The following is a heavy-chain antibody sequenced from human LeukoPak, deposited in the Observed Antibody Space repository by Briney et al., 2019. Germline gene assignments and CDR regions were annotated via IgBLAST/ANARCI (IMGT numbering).Heavy chain of an antibody. CDR2: IRYDGSNK. CDR1: GFTFSSYG. V-gene: IGHV3-30*02. Sequence: GGSLILSCAASGFTFSSYGMHWVRQAPGKGLEWVAFIRYDGSNKYYADSVKGRFTISRDNYKNTLYLQMNSLRAEDTAVYYCAKGGVLLWSALDYWGQGTLVTVSS. J-gene: IGHJ4*02. D-gene: IGHD3-10*02. CDR3: AKGGVLLWSALDY.